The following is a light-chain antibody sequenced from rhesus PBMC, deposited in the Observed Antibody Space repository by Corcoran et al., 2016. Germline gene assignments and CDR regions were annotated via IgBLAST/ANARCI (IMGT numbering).Light chain of an antibody. CDR1: QDITND. J-gene: IGKJ1*01. CDR2: ETS. V-gene: IGKV1-80*01. Sequence: DIQVTQSPSSLSASVGDRVTITCRASQDITNDLAWYQQKQGEIPKLLVYETSALHNGIPSRFSGSGSGTVFTLTIRSLQSEAFGTYYCQHYYDTPWTFGQGTKVRIK. CDR3: QHYYDTPWT.